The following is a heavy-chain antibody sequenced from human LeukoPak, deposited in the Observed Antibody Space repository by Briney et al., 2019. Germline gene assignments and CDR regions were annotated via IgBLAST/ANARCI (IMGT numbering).Heavy chain of an antibody. D-gene: IGHD3-16*02. CDR2: TYYRSKWYN. CDR1: GDSVSSNSAA. V-gene: IGHV6-1*01. J-gene: IGHJ4*02. Sequence: SQTLSLTCAVSGDSVSSNSAAWHWIRQSPSRGLEWLGRTYYRSKWYNDYAVSVKSRITINPDTSKNQFSLQLNSVTPEDTAVYYCARGVRSSRLGELSYDYWGQGTLVTVSS. CDR3: ARGVRSSRLGELSYDY.